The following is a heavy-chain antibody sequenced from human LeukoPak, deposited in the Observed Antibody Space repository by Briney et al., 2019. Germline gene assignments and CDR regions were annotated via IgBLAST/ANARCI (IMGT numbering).Heavy chain of an antibody. D-gene: IGHD3-3*01. V-gene: IGHV5-51*01. CDR3: ARGFLEWELLNYFDY. J-gene: IGHJ4*02. CDR2: IYPGDSDT. Sequence: GESLKISCKGSGYSFTSYWIGRVRQMPGKGLEWMGIIYPGDSDTRYSPSFQGQVTISADKTISTAYLQWSSLKASDTAMYYCARGFLEWELLNYFDYWGQGTLVTVSS. CDR1: GYSFTSYW.